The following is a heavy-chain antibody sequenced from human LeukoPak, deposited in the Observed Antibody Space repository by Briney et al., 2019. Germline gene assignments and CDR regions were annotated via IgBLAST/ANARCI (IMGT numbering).Heavy chain of an antibody. CDR3: ARYRPSWYFDY. CDR1: GYRFTSYW. V-gene: IGHV5-51*01. CDR2: IYPADSET. Sequence: GESLKISCKGSGYRFTSYWIGWVRQMPGKGLEWMGIIYPADSETRYSPSFQGQVTISADTSICTAYLQWSSLKASDTAIYYCARYRPSWYFDYWGQGNLVTVSS. J-gene: IGHJ4*02. D-gene: IGHD1-14*01.